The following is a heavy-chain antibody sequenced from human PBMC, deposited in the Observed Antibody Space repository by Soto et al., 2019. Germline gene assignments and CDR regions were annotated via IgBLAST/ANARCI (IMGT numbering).Heavy chain of an antibody. CDR2: INPSGGST. CDR3: ARARSGFLEWATHWFDP. V-gene: IGHV1-46*01. J-gene: IGHJ5*02. CDR1: GYTFTSYY. Sequence: QVQLVQSGAEVKKPGASVKVSCKASGYTFTSYYMHWVRQAPGQGLEWMGIINPSGGSTSYAQKFQGRVTMTRDTSTSTVYMELSSLRSEDTAVYYCARARSGFLEWATHWFDPWGQGTLVTVSS. D-gene: IGHD3-3*01.